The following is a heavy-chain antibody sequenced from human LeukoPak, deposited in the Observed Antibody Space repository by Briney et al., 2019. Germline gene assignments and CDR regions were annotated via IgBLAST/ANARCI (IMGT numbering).Heavy chain of an antibody. Sequence: PGGSLRLSCVTSGLTFTNHGFHWLRQAAGKGLEWVAFVRNDGFDTYHSNSEKGRFSISRDDSRNTVYLQMNSLTAEDTALYYCARDRGKDYFGDWGQGTQVTVSS. CDR3: ARDRGKDYFGD. D-gene: IGHD4-23*01. V-gene: IGHV3-30*02. CDR2: VRNDGFDT. J-gene: IGHJ4*02. CDR1: GLTFTNHG.